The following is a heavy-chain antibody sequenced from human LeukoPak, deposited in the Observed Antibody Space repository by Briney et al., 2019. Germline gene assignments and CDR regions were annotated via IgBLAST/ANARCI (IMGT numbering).Heavy chain of an antibody. J-gene: IGHJ4*02. V-gene: IGHV3-23*01. D-gene: IGHD6-13*01. CDR1: GFTFSSYA. Sequence: GESLRLSCAASGFTFSSYAMSWVRQAPGKGLEWVSAVSGSGGSTYYADSVKGRFTISRDNSKNTLYLQMNSLRAEDTAVYYCARDNVGPYSSSWYDFDYWGQGTLVTVSS. CDR3: ARDNVGPYSSSWYDFDY. CDR2: VSGSGGST.